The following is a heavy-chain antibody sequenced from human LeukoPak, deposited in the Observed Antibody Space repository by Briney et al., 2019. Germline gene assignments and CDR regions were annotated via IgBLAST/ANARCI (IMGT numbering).Heavy chain of an antibody. V-gene: IGHV4-4*02. D-gene: IGHD3-16*01. Sequence: SETLSLTCAASGGSISSSNWWSWVRQPPGKGLEWIGEIYHSGSTNYNPSLKSRVTISVDTSKNQFSLKLSSVTAADTAVYYCARSSYAKWFDPWGQGTLVTVSS. CDR1: GGSISSSNW. CDR3: ARSSYAKWFDP. CDR2: IYHSGST. J-gene: IGHJ5*02.